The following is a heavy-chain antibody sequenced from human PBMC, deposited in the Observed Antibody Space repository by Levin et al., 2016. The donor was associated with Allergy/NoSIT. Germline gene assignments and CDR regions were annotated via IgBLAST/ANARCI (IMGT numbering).Heavy chain of an antibody. CDR3: ARGGSGSSNWFDP. Sequence: ASVKVSCKASGYTFTGYYMHWVRQAPGQGLEWMGWINPNSGGTNYAQKFQGWVTMTRDTSISTAYMELSRLRSDDTAVYYCARGGSGSSNWFDPWGQGTLVTVSS. V-gene: IGHV1-2*04. J-gene: IGHJ5*02. D-gene: IGHD6-13*01. CDR1: GYTFTGYY. CDR2: INPNSGGT.